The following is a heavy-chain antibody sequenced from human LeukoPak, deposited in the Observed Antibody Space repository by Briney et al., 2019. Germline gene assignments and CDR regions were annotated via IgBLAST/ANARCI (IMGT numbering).Heavy chain of an antibody. J-gene: IGHJ4*02. CDR1: GYSISSGTY. Sequence: PSETLSLTCTVSGYSISSGTYWGWIRQPPGKGLEWIGTIYYSGSTYYNPSLKSRVTISVDTSKNQFSLKLSSVTAADTAVYYCASWSSGWYYFDCWGQGTLVTVSS. V-gene: IGHV4-38-2*02. CDR2: IYYSGST. D-gene: IGHD6-19*01. CDR3: ASWSSGWYYFDC.